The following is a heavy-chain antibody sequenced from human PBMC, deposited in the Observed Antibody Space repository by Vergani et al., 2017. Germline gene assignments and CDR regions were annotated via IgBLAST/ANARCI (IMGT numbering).Heavy chain of an antibody. J-gene: IGHJ4*01. CDR2: ISGFDGNT. CDR1: GYTFNSYG. Sequence: QAQLVQSGPEVKKTGASVTVSCKASGYTFNSYGISWVRQAPGRGVEWMGWISGFDGNTDYAEKIQGRVTMTTDTSTSTVYMELKSLRSDDTAMYFCARVHPGDTYLDLWGHGTPVTVSS. CDR3: ARVHPGDTYLDL. D-gene: IGHD7-27*01. V-gene: IGHV1-18*01.